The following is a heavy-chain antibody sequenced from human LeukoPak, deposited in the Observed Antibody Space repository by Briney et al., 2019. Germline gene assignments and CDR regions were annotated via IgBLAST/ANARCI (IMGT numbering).Heavy chain of an antibody. CDR1: GYSISSGYY. V-gene: IGHV4-38-2*02. CDR3: ARGPWYSSSAFDY. Sequence: SETLSLTCTVSGYSISSGYYWGWIRQPPGKGLEWIGSIYHSGSTNYNPSLKSRVTISVDTSKNQFSLKLSSVTAADTAVYYCARGPWYSSSAFDYWGQGTLVTVSS. J-gene: IGHJ4*02. D-gene: IGHD6-6*01. CDR2: IYHSGST.